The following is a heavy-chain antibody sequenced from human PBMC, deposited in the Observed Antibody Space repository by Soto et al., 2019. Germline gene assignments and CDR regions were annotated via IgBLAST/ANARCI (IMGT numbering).Heavy chain of an antibody. V-gene: IGHV3-30*18. D-gene: IGHD6-13*01. J-gene: IGHJ4*02. CDR1: EFTFRSYG. CDR3: AKVGVAAPFDY. Sequence: GGSLRLSCAASEFTFRSYGIHWVRQAPGKGLEWVAVISYDGSNKYYADSVKGRFTISRDNSKNTLYLQMNSLRAEDTAVYYCAKVGVAAPFDYWGQGTLVTVSS. CDR2: ISYDGSNK.